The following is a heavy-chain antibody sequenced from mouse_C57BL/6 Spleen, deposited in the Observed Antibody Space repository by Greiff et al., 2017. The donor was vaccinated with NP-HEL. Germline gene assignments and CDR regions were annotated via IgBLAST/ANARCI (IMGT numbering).Heavy chain of an antibody. Sequence: VQLKQSGPKLVKPGASVKIPCKASGYTFTDYNMDWVKQSHGKSLEWIGDINPNNGGTIYNQKFKGKATLTVDKSSSTAYMELRSLTSEDTAVYYCARGADYDGYLWYFDVWGTGTTVTVSS. D-gene: IGHD2-3*01. V-gene: IGHV1-18*01. CDR2: INPNNGGT. CDR3: ARGADYDGYLWYFDV. CDR1: GYTFTDYN. J-gene: IGHJ1*03.